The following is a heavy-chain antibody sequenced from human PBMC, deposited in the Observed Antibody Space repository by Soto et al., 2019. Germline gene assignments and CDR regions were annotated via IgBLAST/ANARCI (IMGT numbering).Heavy chain of an antibody. CDR3: ARSQGSSTSLEIYYYYYYGMDV. Sequence: QVHLVQSGAEVKTPGSSVKVSCKASGGTFSSYAISWVRQAPGQGLEWMGGVLPVFGTTNHAQTFHDRITITADESTSTAYMELSSLRSEDTAVYYCARSQGSSTSLEIYYYYYYGMDVWGQGTTVTVSS. V-gene: IGHV1-69*01. CDR1: GGTFSSYA. CDR2: VLPVFGTT. J-gene: IGHJ6*02. D-gene: IGHD2-2*01.